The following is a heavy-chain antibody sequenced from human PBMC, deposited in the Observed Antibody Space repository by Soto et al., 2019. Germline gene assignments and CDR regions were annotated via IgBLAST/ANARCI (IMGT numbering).Heavy chain of an antibody. Sequence: SVKVSCKTSGYTFTYRYLHWVRQAPGQALEWMGWITPFNGNTNYAQKFQDRVTITRDRSMSTAYMELSSLRSEDTAMYYCAATKLDGPSWNAFDIWGQGTMVTVSS. D-gene: IGHD1-1*01. CDR2: ITPFNGNT. V-gene: IGHV1-45*02. J-gene: IGHJ3*02. CDR1: GYTFTYRY. CDR3: AATKLDGPSWNAFDI.